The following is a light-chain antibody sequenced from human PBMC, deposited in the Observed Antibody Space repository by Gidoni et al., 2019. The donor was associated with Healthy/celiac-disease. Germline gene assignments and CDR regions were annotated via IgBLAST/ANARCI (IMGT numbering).Light chain of an antibody. Sequence: QSALTQPASVSRSPGQSITISCTGTSSDVGGYNYVSWYQQHPGKAPKLMIYDGSNRPSGVSNRFSGSKSGNTASLTISGLQAEDEADYYCSSYTSSSSYVFGTGTKVTV. V-gene: IGLV2-14*01. CDR1: SSDVGGYNY. J-gene: IGLJ1*01. CDR3: SSYTSSSSYV. CDR2: DGS.